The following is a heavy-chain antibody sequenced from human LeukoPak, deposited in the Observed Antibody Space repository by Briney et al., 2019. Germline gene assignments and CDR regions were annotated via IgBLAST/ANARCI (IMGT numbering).Heavy chain of an antibody. CDR1: GFTFSSYA. Sequence: GGSLRLSCAASGFTFSSYAMSWVRQAPGKGLEWVSAISGSGGSTYYANSVKGRFTISRDNSTNTLYLQMNSLRADDTAVYYCAKVHTIFGVVIYFDYWGQGTLVTVSS. CDR3: AKVHTIFGVVIYFDY. J-gene: IGHJ4*02. D-gene: IGHD3-3*01. V-gene: IGHV3-23*01. CDR2: ISGSGGST.